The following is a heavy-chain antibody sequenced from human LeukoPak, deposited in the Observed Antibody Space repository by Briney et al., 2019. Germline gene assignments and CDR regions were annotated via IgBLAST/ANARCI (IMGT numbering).Heavy chain of an antibody. D-gene: IGHD3-10*01. V-gene: IGHV1-2*02. CDR3: ARDRGGDAFDI. CDR1: GYSFTAYY. Sequence: ASVKLSCTSSGYSFTAYYIHWVRQGPGRGLEWMAWINPNSGDTVSEQKFQGRVSMTYDTSISTAYMELNRLGSDDTAVYYCARDRGGDAFDIWGQGTMVTVSS. J-gene: IGHJ3*02. CDR2: INPNSGDT.